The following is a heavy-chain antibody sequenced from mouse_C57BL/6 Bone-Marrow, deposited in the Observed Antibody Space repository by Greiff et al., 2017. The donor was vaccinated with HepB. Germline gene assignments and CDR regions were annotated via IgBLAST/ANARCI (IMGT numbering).Heavy chain of an antibody. CDR3: ARDKDSNLYYFDY. J-gene: IGHJ2*01. V-gene: IGHV5-4*01. Sequence: DVKLVESGGGLVKPGGSLKLSCAASGFTFSSYAMSWVRQTPEKRLEWVATISDGGSYTYYPDNVKGRFTISRDNAKNNLYLQMSHLKSEDTAMYYCARDKDSNLYYFDYWGQGTTLTVSS. CDR2: ISDGGSYT. D-gene: IGHD2-5*01. CDR1: GFTFSSYA.